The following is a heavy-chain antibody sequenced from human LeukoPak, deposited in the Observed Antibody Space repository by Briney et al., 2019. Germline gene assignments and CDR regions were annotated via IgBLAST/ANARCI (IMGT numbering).Heavy chain of an antibody. Sequence: ASVKLSCKASGYTFTSYDINWVRQAPGQGLEWLGWMNPNSGNTGSAQKVQGRITITMNTAISTAYMELSSLRSEDTAVYYCARIYYRRSDYHYYYMDVWGEGTTVTVSS. CDR2: MNPNSGNT. J-gene: IGHJ6*03. V-gene: IGHV1-8*01. D-gene: IGHD3-10*01. CDR3: ARIYYRRSDYHYYYMDV. CDR1: GYTFTSYD.